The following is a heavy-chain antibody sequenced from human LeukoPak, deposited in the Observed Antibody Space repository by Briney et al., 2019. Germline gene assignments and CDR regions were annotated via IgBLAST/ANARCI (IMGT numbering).Heavy chain of an antibody. D-gene: IGHD4-17*01. Sequence: GGSLRLSCAASGFTFSNYAMNWVRQAPGKGLEWVSTIRGSGSDTYYVDSVKGRFIMPRDNSKDMLFLQMTGLRAEDTALYYCAKGRYGDYYDGFDVWGQGTLVTVSP. CDR1: GFTFSNYA. V-gene: IGHV3-23*01. J-gene: IGHJ3*01. CDR2: IRGSGSDT. CDR3: AKGRYGDYYDGFDV.